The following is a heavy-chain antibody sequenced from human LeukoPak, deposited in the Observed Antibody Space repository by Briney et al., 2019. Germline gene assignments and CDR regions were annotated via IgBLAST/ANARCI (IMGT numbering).Heavy chain of an antibody. CDR2: IYYSGST. CDR1: GGSISSYY. CDR3: ARDRYGDYLFDY. J-gene: IGHJ4*02. V-gene: IGHV4-59*01. Sequence: SETLSLTCTVSGGSISSYYWSWMRRPPGKGLEWIGYIYYSGSTNYDPSLKSRVTISVDTSKNQFSLKLSSVTAADTAVYYCARDRYGDYLFDYWGQGTLVTVSS. D-gene: IGHD4-17*01.